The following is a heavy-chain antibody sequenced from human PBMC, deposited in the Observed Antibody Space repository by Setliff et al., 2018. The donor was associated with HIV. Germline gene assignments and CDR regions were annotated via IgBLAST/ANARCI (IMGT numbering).Heavy chain of an antibody. J-gene: IGHJ4*02. D-gene: IGHD1-26*01. CDR3: AKDRRNSGTYSDY. CDR2: IKSDGGST. Sequence: PGESLKISCAASGITFSRYAMHWVRQAPGKGLEYVSGIKSDGGSTYYANSVKGRFTISRDNSKNTLYLQMGSLRPEDMAVYHCAKDRRNSGTYSDYWGQGTLVTVSS. CDR1: GITFSRYA. V-gene: IGHV3-64*01.